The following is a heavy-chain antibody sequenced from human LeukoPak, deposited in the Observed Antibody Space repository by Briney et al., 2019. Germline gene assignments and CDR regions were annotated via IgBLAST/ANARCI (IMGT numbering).Heavy chain of an antibody. CDR3: ARVSLRGATLDY. CDR2: IYHSGSA. V-gene: IGHV4-38-2*02. Sequence: PSETLSLTCTVSGGSIRSHYWSWIRQPPGKGLEWIGSIYHSGSAYYNPSLKSRVTISVDTSKNQFSLKLSSVTAADTAVYYCARVSLRGATLDYWGQGTLVTVSS. CDR1: GGSIRSHY. J-gene: IGHJ4*02. D-gene: IGHD4/OR15-4a*01.